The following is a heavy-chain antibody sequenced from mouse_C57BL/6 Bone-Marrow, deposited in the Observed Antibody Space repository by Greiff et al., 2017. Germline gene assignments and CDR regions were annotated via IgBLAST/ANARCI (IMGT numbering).Heavy chain of an antibody. CDR1: GFTFSDYG. CDR3: ARSSLGRGFDY. CDR2: ISSGSSTI. Sequence: EVKLMESGGGLVKPGGSLKLSCAASGFTFSDYGMHWVRQAPEKGLEWVAYISSGSSTIYYADTVKGRFTISRDNAKNTLFLQMTSLRSEDTAMYYCARSSLGRGFDYWGQGTTLTVSS. D-gene: IGHD4-1*01. V-gene: IGHV5-17*01. J-gene: IGHJ2*01.